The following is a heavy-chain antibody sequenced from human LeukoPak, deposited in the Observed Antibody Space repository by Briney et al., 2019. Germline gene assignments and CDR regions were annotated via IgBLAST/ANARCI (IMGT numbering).Heavy chain of an antibody. D-gene: IGHD3-10*01. J-gene: IGHJ3*02. CDR3: ARDMVWFGFPDAFDI. Sequence: SVKVSCKASGGTFSSYAISWVRQAPGQGLEWMGRIIPIFGTANYAQKFQGRVTITTDESTSTAYMELSSLRSEDTAVYYCARDMVWFGFPDAFDIWGQGTMVTVSS. V-gene: IGHV1-69*05. CDR1: GGTFSSYA. CDR2: IIPIFGTA.